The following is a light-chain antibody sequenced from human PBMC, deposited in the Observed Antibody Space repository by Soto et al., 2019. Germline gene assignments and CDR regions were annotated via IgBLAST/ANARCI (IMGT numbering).Light chain of an antibody. Sequence: DIQMTQSPSSLSASVGARVTITCRASQSIRNYLNWYQQNPGKAPKVLIYKASSLESGVPSRCSGSGSETEFTLTISSLQPDDFATYYCQQYNSYWTFGQGTKVDIK. V-gene: IGKV1-5*03. CDR2: KAS. J-gene: IGKJ1*01. CDR1: QSIRNY. CDR3: QQYNSYWT.